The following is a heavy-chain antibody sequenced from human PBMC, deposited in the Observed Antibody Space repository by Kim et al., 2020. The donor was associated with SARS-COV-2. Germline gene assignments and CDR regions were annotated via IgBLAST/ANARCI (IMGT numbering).Heavy chain of an antibody. CDR2: IIPIFGTA. Sequence: SVKVSCKASGGTFSSYAISWVRQAPGQGLEWMGGIIPIFGTANYAQKFQGRVTITADESTSTAYMELSSLRSEDTAVYYCARAGKDCSSTSCYRVDAFDIWGQGTMVTVSS. D-gene: IGHD2-2*01. CDR3: ARAGKDCSSTSCYRVDAFDI. V-gene: IGHV1-69*13. CDR1: GGTFSSYA. J-gene: IGHJ3*02.